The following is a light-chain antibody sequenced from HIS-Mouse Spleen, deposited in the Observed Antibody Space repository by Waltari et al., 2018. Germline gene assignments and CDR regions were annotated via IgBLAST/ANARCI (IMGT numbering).Light chain of an antibody. CDR2: DVS. Sequence: QSALTQPASVSGSPGQSITISCTGTRSNVGGYNYVYWYQQHPGKAPKLMIYDVSNRPSGVSNRFSGSKSGNTASLTISGLQAEDEADYYCSSYTSSSTPYVFGTGTKVTVL. V-gene: IGLV2-14*03. CDR1: RSNVGGYNY. J-gene: IGLJ1*01. CDR3: SSYTSSSTPYV.